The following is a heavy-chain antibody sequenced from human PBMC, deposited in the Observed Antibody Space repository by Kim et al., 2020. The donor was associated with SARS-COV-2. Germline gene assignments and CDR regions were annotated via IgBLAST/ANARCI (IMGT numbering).Heavy chain of an antibody. D-gene: IGHD5-12*01. CDR2: GTA. CDR3: ARDGYRGIDY. Sequence: GTANYKPSLKSRVTISLDTSKSQFSLHLKSVTAADTAIYYCARDGYRGIDYWGQGTLVTVSS. J-gene: IGHJ4*02. V-gene: IGHV4-59*01.